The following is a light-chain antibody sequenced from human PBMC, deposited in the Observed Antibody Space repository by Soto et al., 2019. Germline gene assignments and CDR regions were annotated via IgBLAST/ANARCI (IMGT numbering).Light chain of an antibody. Sequence: QSALTQPPSASGSPGQSVTISCTGTSSXVGGYNYVSWYQQHPGKAPKLMIYEVSKRPSGVPDRFSGSKSGNTASLTVSGLQAEDEADYYCSSYAGSNNPVFGGGTKLTVL. J-gene: IGLJ3*02. V-gene: IGLV2-8*01. CDR3: SSYAGSNNPV. CDR1: SSXVGGYNY. CDR2: EVS.